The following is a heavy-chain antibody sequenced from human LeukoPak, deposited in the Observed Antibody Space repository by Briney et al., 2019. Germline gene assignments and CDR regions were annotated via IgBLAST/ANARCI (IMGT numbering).Heavy chain of an antibody. CDR3: AKGVIYGDFVTLIDY. V-gene: IGHV3-23*01. Sequence: GGSLRLSCAASGFTFSSYGMSWVRQAPGKGLEWVSAITATSSSTHDADSVQGRFTISRDNSKNTLYLQMNSLRAEDTAVYYCAKGVIYGDFVTLIDYWGQGTLVTVSS. CDR1: GFTFSSYG. D-gene: IGHD4-17*01. J-gene: IGHJ4*02. CDR2: ITATSSST.